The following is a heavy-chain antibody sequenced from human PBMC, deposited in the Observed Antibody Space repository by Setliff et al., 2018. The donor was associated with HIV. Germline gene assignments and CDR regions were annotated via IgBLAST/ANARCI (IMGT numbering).Heavy chain of an antibody. D-gene: IGHD6-19*01. CDR1: GGSTNSGSYY. J-gene: IGHJ4*02. Sequence: SETLSLTCTVSGGSTNSGSYYWAWIRQPPGKGLQWIGSMYYTGSTYYNPSLKSRVTISIDPSQNQFALKLNSVTAADTAMYYCARDGGSSGWYFVLGYSDYWGPGTLVTVSS. CDR3: ARDGGSSGWYFVLGYSDY. V-gene: IGHV4-39*02. CDR2: MYYTGST.